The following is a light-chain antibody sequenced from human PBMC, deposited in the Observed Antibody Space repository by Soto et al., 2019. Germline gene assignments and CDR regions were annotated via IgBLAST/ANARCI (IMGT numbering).Light chain of an antibody. CDR3: AAWDDSLNGRV. J-gene: IGLJ1*01. V-gene: IGLV1-47*01. CDR1: SSNIGSNY. Sequence: QSVLTQPPSASGTPGQRVTISCSGSSSNIGSNYVYWYQQLPGTAPKLLIYRNNQRPSGVPDRISGSKSGTSASLAISGLQSDDEADYYCAAWDDSLNGRVFGTGTKRTVL. CDR2: RNN.